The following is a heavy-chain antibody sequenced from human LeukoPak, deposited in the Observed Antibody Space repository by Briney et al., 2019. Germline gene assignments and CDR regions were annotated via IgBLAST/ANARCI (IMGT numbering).Heavy chain of an antibody. CDR1: GGSISSGGYS. CDR2: IYHSGST. J-gene: IGHJ4*02. V-gene: IGHV4-30-2*01. Sequence: SQTLSLTCAVSGGSISSGGYSWSWIRQPPGKGLEWIGYIYHSGSTYYNPSLKSRVTISVDRYKNQFSLKLSSVTAADAAVYYCARGYCSSTSCYNDYFDYWGEGTPATVPS. D-gene: IGHD2-2*02. CDR3: ARGYCSSTSCYNDYFDY.